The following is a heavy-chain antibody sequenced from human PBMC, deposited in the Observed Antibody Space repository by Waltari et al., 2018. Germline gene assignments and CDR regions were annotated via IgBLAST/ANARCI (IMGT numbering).Heavy chain of an antibody. CDR2: IIPIFGTA. CDR1: GGTFTSYA. D-gene: IGHD4-17*01. V-gene: IGHV1-69*12. Sequence: QVQLVQSGAEVKKPGSSVKVACKASGGTFTSYAIRLVRQAPGQGLEWMGGIIPIFGTANYAQKFQGRVTITADESTSTAYMELSSLRSEDTAVYYCASLLWTTPANDAFDIWGQGTMVTVSS. J-gene: IGHJ3*02. CDR3: ASLLWTTPANDAFDI.